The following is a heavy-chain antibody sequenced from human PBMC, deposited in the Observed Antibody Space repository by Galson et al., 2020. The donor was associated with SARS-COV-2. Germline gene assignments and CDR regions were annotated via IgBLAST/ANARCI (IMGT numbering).Heavy chain of an antibody. V-gene: IGHV1-18*01. CDR3: ARGITMVRGVIITVEDYYGMDV. J-gene: IGHJ6*02. CDR2: ISAYNGNT. D-gene: IGHD3-10*01. Sequence: ASVKVSCKASGYTFTSYGIRWVRQAPGQGLEWMGWISAYNGNTNYAQKLQGRVTMTTDTSTSTAYMELRSLRSDDTTVYYCARGITMVRGVIITVEDYYGMDVWGQGTTVTVSS. CDR1: GYTFTSYG.